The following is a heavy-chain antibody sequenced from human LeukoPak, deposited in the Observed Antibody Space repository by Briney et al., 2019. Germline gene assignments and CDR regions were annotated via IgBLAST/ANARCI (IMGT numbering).Heavy chain of an antibody. CDR3: ARDRGGSSGYYFPVDY. CDR1: GYTFTSYG. CDR2: ISAYNGNT. V-gene: IGHV1-18*01. J-gene: IGHJ4*02. Sequence: GASVKVSCKASGYTFTSYGISWVRQAPGQGLEWMGWISAYNGNTNYAQKLQGRVTTTTDTSTSTAYMELRSLRSDDTAVYYCARDRGGSSGYYFPVDYWGQGTLVTVSS. D-gene: IGHD3-22*01.